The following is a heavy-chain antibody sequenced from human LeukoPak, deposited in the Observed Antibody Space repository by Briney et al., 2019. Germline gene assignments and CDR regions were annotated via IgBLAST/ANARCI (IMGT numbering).Heavy chain of an antibody. J-gene: IGHJ4*02. Sequence: GASVKVSCTASGYTFTGYYMHWVRQATGQGLEWMGWMNPNSGNTGYAQKFQGRVTMTTDTSTSTAYMELRSLRSDDTAVYYCARVGDGYNVQWPFDYWGQGTLVTVSS. CDR3: ARVGDGYNVQWPFDY. D-gene: IGHD5-24*01. V-gene: IGHV1-8*02. CDR2: MNPNSGNT. CDR1: GYTFTGYY.